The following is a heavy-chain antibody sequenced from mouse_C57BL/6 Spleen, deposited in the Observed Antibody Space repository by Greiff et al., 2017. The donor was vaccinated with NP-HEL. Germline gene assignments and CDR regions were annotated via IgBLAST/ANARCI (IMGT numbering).Heavy chain of an antibody. Sequence: QVQLQQPGAELVMPGASVKLSCKASGYTFTSYWMHWVKQRPGQGLEWIGEIDPSDSYTNYNQKFKGKSTLTVDKSSSTAYMQLSSLTSEDSAVYYCAREGATMVHYFDYWGQGTTLTVSS. CDR3: AREGATMVHYFDY. CDR2: IDPSDSYT. D-gene: IGHD2-1*01. J-gene: IGHJ2*01. CDR1: GYTFTSYW. V-gene: IGHV1-69*01.